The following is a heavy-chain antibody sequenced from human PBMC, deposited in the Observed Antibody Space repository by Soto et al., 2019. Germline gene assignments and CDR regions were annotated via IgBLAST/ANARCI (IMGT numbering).Heavy chain of an antibody. CDR2: INSDGSKT. V-gene: IGHV3-74*01. D-gene: IGHD5-12*01. J-gene: IGHJ5*02. Sequence: EVQLVESRGTLVQPGGSLRLSCAASGFTFSTFWMHWVRQAPGKGLVWVSRINSDGSKTTYAASVKGRFTISRDNAKNTVYLQMDSLRAEDTAVYYCATVATNSYNWLDPWGQGTLVTVSS. CDR3: ATVATNSYNWLDP. CDR1: GFTFSTFW.